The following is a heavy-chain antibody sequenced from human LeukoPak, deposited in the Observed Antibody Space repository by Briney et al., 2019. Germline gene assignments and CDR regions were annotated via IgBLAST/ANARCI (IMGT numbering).Heavy chain of an antibody. D-gene: IGHD3-10*01. CDR3: ARHYDSGSYPLDF. V-gene: IGHV4-59*08. CDR2: IYSSGST. J-gene: IGHJ4*02. CDR1: DGSIRGYF. Sequence: SETLSLTCTVSDGSIRGYFWSWLRQPPEKGLEWIGHIYSSGSTTYTPSLQGRVTISLDTSKNQFSLKLSSVTAADTAVYYCARHYDSGSYPLDFWGQGTLVTVSS.